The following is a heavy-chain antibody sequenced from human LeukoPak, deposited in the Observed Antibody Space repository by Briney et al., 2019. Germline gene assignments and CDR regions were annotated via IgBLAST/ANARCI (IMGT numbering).Heavy chain of an antibody. V-gene: IGHV4-30-2*01. CDR2: IYHSGST. D-gene: IGHD3-10*01. Sequence: PSETLSLTCTVSGGSISSGGYYWSWIRQPPGKGLEWIGYIYHSGSTYYNPSLKSRVTISVDTSKNQFSLILSSVTAADTAVYYCARHGEAVRLRMTMFRGINPAAYFDPWGQGTLVTVSS. CDR3: ARHGEAVRLRMTMFRGINPAAYFDP. J-gene: IGHJ5*02. CDR1: GGSISSGGYY.